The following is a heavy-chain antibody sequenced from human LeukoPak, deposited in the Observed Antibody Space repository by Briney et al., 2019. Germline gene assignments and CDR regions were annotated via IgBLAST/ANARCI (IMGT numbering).Heavy chain of an antibody. D-gene: IGHD3-10*01. CDR2: INPTGTGT. Sequence: ASVKVSRKASGYTFINNWMHWVRQAPGQGLEWIGLINPTGTGTLYAQKFQGRVTMTRDMSTSTDYMELSSLRSEDTAVYYCARDNSVGDIAWWFDPWGQGTLVTVSS. CDR3: ARDNSVGDIAWWFDP. J-gene: IGHJ5*02. CDR1: GYTFINNW. V-gene: IGHV1-46*01.